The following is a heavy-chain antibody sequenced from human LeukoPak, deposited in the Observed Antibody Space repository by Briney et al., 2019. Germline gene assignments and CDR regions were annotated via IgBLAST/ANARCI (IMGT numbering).Heavy chain of an antibody. CDR3: ARARDVLLWFGATPGWFDP. Sequence: GASVKVSCKASGYTFTSYGISWVRQAPGQGLEWMGWISAYNGNTNYAQKRQGRVTMTTDTSTSTAYMELRSLRSDDTAVYYCARARDVLLWFGATPGWFDPWGQGTLVTVSS. D-gene: IGHD3-10*01. J-gene: IGHJ5*02. CDR2: ISAYNGNT. CDR1: GYTFTSYG. V-gene: IGHV1-18*01.